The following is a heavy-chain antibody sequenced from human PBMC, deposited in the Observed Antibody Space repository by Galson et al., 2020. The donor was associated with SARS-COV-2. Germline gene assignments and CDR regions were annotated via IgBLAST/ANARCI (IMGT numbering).Heavy chain of an antibody. CDR2: VLSTGST. V-gene: IGHV4-39*01. J-gene: IGHJ4*02. Sequence: SETLSLTCSVSGGYIKSRSYYWGWIRQPPGNGLEWIASVLSTGSTAYNPSLKSRVTISVDTSKNQLSLRVTSVTAADAAVYYCARRGDTVAWFYWGQGALVTVSS. D-gene: IGHD3-3*01. CDR3: ARRGDTVAWFY. CDR1: GGYIKSRSYY.